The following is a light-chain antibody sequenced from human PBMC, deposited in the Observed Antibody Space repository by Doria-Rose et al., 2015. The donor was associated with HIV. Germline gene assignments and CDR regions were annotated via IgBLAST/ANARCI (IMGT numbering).Light chain of an antibody. Sequence: SLSSSVGGGVPITCRASQRISTYLTWYQQKPGSAPNLLIYAASTLQSGVPSRFSGSGSGTEFPLTISGIQHEDVATYYCQQSFSGPYTFGQGTRLEIK. J-gene: IGKJ5*01. CDR1: QRISTY. V-gene: IGKV1-39*01. CDR2: AAS. CDR3: QQSFSGPYT.